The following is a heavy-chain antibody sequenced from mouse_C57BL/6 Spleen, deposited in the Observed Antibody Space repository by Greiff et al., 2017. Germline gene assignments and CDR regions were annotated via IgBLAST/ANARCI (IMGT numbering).Heavy chain of an antibody. Sequence: QVQLKESGAELVRPGTSVKVSCKASGYAFTNYLIEWVKQRPGQGLEWIGVINPGSGGTNYNEKFKGKATLTADKSSSTAYMQLSSLTSEDSAVYFCAREGDGYGFDYWGQGTTLTVSS. D-gene: IGHD2-2*01. CDR3: AREGDGYGFDY. CDR1: GYAFTNYL. V-gene: IGHV1-54*01. CDR2: INPGSGGT. J-gene: IGHJ2*01.